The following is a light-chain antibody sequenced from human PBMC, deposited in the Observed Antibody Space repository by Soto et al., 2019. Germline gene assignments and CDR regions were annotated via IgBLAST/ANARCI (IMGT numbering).Light chain of an antibody. CDR1: QSVLYSSNNKNY. CDR3: QQYYATLLT. V-gene: IGKV4-1*01. J-gene: IGKJ4*01. CDR2: WAS. Sequence: DIVMTQSPDSLAVSLGERATINCKSSQSVLYSSNNKNYLAWYQQKPGQPPKLLIYWASTRASGVPDRFSGRGSGTDFTLTISSLQAEDVAVYYCQQYYATLLTFGGGTTVEIK.